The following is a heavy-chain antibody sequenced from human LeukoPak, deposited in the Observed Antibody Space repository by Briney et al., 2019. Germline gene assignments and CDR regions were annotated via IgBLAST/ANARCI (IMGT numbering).Heavy chain of an antibody. CDR1: GFTFSGNG. CDR3: ARWSRYSRGWYELDY. Sequence: PGGSLRPSCAASGFTFSGNGMHWVRQAPGKGLEWVALIWHDGSNEKYADSVKGRFTISRDNSKNTLYLQMNSLRAEDTAVYYCARWSRYSRGWYELDYWGQGILVTVSS. V-gene: IGHV3-33*01. D-gene: IGHD6-19*01. CDR2: IWHDGSNE. J-gene: IGHJ4*02.